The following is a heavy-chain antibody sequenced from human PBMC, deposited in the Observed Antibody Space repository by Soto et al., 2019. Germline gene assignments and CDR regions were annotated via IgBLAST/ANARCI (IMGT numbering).Heavy chain of an antibody. CDR2: IKQDGSEK. CDR1: GFIFGNYW. V-gene: IGHV3-7*03. CDR3: AKDGPDDSSGYFSFDY. D-gene: IGHD3-22*01. J-gene: IGHJ4*02. Sequence: GGSLRLSCAASGFIFGNYWMSWVRQAPGKGLEWVANIKQDGSEKYYVDSVKGRFTISRDNARNSLYLQMNSLRAEDTAVYYCAKDGPDDSSGYFSFDYWGQGSLVTVSS.